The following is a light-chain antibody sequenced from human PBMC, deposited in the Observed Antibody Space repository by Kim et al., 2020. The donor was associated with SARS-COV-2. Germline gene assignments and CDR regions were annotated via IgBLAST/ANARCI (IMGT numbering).Light chain of an antibody. J-gene: IGKJ4*02. V-gene: IGKV3-20*01. CDR3: QKYDSSPGT. Sequence: SPGQRTTPPSRASQSVNNKYSASYQQKPGHAPRRLIYGATRRATGIPDRFSGSGSGTDFTLTIWRLEPEEFALYYCQKYDSSPGTFGRGTKVEIK. CDR1: QSVNNKY. CDR2: GAT.